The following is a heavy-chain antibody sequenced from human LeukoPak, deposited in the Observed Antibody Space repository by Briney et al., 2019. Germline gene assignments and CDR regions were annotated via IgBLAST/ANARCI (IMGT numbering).Heavy chain of an antibody. CDR2: INPNSGGT. CDR3: AILEMATIENFDY. J-gene: IGHJ4*02. D-gene: IGHD5-24*01. Sequence: ASVKVSCKASGYTFTSYGISWVRQAPGQGLEWMGWINPNSGGTNYAQKFQGRVTMTRDTSFSTAYMELSRLRSDDTAVYYCAILEMATIENFDYWGQGTLVTVSS. V-gene: IGHV1-2*02. CDR1: GYTFTSYG.